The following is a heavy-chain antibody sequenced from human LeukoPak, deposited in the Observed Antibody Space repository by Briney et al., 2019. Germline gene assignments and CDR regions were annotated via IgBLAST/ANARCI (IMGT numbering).Heavy chain of an antibody. J-gene: IGHJ6*02. V-gene: IGHV1-69*04. D-gene: IGHD3-10*01. Sequence: SVKVSCKASGGTFSSYAISWVREAPGQGLEWMGRIIPILGIANYAQKFQGRVTITADKSTSTAYMELSSLRSEDTAVYYCAREFSGSGQDDYYYGSGSFNDSDYYYYYGMDVWGQGTTVTVSS. CDR2: IIPILGIA. CDR3: AREFSGSGQDDYYYGSGSFNDSDYYYYYGMDV. CDR1: GGTFSSYA.